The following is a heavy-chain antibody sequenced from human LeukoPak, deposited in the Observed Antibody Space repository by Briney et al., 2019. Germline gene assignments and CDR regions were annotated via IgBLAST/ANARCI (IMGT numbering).Heavy chain of an antibody. Sequence: TGGSLRLSCAASEFTFSSHSMNWVRQAPGKGLEWVSSISRSGGSIYYADSLKGQFTISRDNAKNSLYLQMNSLRAEDTAVYFCARSLKVSAALDVFDIWGQGTMVTVSS. J-gene: IGHJ3*02. CDR2: ISRSGGSI. D-gene: IGHD2-2*01. CDR1: EFTFSSHS. CDR3: ARSLKVSAALDVFDI. V-gene: IGHV3-21*01.